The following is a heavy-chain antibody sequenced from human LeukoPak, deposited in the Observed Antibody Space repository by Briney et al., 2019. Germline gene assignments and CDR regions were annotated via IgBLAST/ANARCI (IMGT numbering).Heavy chain of an antibody. CDR3: AKAATPVYGDSDY. Sequence: GGSLRLSCAASGFTFSSYAMSWVRRAPGKGLEWVLAIRGSGGSTYYADSVKGRFTISRDNSKNTLYLQMNSLRAEDTAVYYCAKAATPVYGDSDYWGQGTLVTVSS. V-gene: IGHV3-23*01. CDR2: IRGSGGST. J-gene: IGHJ4*02. D-gene: IGHD4-17*01. CDR1: GFTFSSYA.